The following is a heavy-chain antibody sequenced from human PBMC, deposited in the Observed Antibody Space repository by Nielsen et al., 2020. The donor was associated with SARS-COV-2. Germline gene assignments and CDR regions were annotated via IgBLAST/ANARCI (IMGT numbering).Heavy chain of an antibody. V-gene: IGHV4-59*13. CDR1: GDSMDGYH. CDR3: ARDGGGGSYFPRFDP. D-gene: IGHD2/OR15-2a*01. Sequence: SETLSLTCSVSGDSMDGYHWSWIRQPPGKGLEWIGYLYHRGSIQYNPSLKSRVTMSVDEDKNEFSLRLTSVTSADTAVYFCARDGGGGSYFPRFDPWGQGTLVIVSS. J-gene: IGHJ5*02. CDR2: LYHRGSI.